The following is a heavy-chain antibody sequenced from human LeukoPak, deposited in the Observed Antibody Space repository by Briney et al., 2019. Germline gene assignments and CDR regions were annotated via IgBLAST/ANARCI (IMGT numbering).Heavy chain of an antibody. CDR2: IYSGGST. D-gene: IGHD4-17*01. V-gene: IGHV3-53*01. J-gene: IGHJ3*02. CDR3: ARMITVTTTPWAFDI. CDR1: GFTVSSNY. Sequence: GGSLRLSCAASGFTVSSNYMSWVRQAPGKGLEWVSVIYSGGSTYYADSVKGRSTISRDNSKNTLYLQMNSLRAEDTAVYYCARMITVTTTPWAFDIWGQGTMVTVSS.